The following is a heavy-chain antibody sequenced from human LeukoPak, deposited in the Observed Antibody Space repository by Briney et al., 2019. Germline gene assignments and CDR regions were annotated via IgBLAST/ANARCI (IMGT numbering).Heavy chain of an antibody. D-gene: IGHD3-10*01. CDR1: GYSFTSYW. V-gene: IGHV5-51*01. CDR3: ARVEVVRGVSYYYYGMDV. Sequence: GESLKISCKGSGYSFTSYWIGWVRQMPGKGLEWMGIIYPGDSDTRYSPSFQGQVTISADKSISTAYLQWSSLKASDTAMYYCARVEVVRGVSYYYYGMDVWGQGTTVTVSS. CDR2: IYPGDSDT. J-gene: IGHJ6*02.